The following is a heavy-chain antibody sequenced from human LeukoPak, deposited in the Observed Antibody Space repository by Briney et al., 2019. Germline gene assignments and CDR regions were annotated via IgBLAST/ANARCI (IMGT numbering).Heavy chain of an antibody. D-gene: IGHD3-22*01. J-gene: IGHJ4*02. V-gene: IGHV4-31*03. CDR3: ARGIFYYYDSSGSPDY. CDR2: IYYSGST. Sequence: PSETLSLTCTVSGGSISSGGYYWSWIRQHPGKGLEWIGYIYYSGSTYYNPSLKSRVTISVDTSKNQFSLKLSSVTAADTAVYYCARGIFYYYDSSGSPDYWGQGTLVTVSS. CDR1: GGSISSGGYY.